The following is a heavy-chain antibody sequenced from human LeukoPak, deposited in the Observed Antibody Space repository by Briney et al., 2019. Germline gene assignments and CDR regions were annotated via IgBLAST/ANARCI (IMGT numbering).Heavy chain of an antibody. J-gene: IGHJ4*02. V-gene: IGHV3-23*01. CDR2: ISGTGDST. Sequence: GGSLRLSCAASGFTFSSYAMSWVRQAPGKGLEWVSAISGTGDSTYYADSVKGRFIISRDSSKNTLYLQMNSLRAEDTAVYYCAKVASGSYYNWPFDYWGQGTLVTVSS. CDR3: AKVASGSYYNWPFDY. CDR1: GFTFSSYA. D-gene: IGHD1-26*01.